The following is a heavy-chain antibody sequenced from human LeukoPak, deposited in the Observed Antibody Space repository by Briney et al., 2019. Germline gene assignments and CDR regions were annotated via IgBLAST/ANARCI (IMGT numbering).Heavy chain of an antibody. Sequence: GGSLRLFCEASGFTFNGFALHWVGPASRKGLELVGRIRSKTNNYATTYAASVTGRFTISRDDAENTAYLQMNSLKTEDTAVYYCTRLSGDNWNYGGNFDSWGQGTLVTVSS. CDR1: GFTFNGFA. D-gene: IGHD1-7*01. V-gene: IGHV3-73*01. CDR2: IRSKTNNYAT. CDR3: TRLSGDNWNYGGNFDS. J-gene: IGHJ4*02.